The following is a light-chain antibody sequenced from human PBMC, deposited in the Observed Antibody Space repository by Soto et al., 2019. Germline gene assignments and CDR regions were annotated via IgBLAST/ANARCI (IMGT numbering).Light chain of an antibody. J-gene: IGKJ4*01. Sequence: EFLFTQGPGTLSLSPGERATLSWRASQTVRKNYLAWYQQKPGQAPRLMIYDASSRETGIPDRFSGSGSGTDFTLPISRLEPADFAVYYCQQFSSYTLTFGGGTKVDIK. V-gene: IGKV3-20*01. CDR1: QTVRKNY. CDR3: QQFSSYTLT. CDR2: DAS.